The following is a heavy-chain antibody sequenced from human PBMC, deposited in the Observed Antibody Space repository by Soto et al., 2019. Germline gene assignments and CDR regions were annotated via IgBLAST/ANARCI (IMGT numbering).Heavy chain of an antibody. CDR1: GFTFSSYG. J-gene: IGHJ1*01. CDR2: VWHDGRNT. Sequence: QVQLVESGGGVVQPGRSLRLSCAASGFTFSSYGMHWVRQGPGKGLEWVAVVWHDGRNTFYADSVKGRFTISRDNSKNTVFLQMSTLRAEYTGLYYCASGYCSTGICNFQHWGQGTLVTVSS. D-gene: IGHD2-2*01. CDR3: ASGYCSTGICNFQH. V-gene: IGHV3-33*03.